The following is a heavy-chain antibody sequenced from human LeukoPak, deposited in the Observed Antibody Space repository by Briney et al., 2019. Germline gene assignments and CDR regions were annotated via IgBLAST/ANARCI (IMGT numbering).Heavy chain of an antibody. CDR1: GFTFSSYW. CDR3: ASMIWGAGFDY. V-gene: IGHV3-7*01. D-gene: IGHD3-16*01. CDR2: MEQDGSEK. Sequence: GGSLRLSCAASGFTFSSYWMSWVRQAPGKGLEWVANMEQDGSEKYYVDSVKGRFAISRDNANSSLYLQMNSLRAEDTAVYYCASMIWGAGFDYWGRGTLVTVSS. J-gene: IGHJ4*02.